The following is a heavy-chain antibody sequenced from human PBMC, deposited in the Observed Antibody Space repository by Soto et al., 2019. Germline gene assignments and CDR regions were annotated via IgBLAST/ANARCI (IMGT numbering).Heavy chain of an antibody. Sequence: GGSLRLSCTASGITFSSYAMSWVRQAPGQGLEWVSVISGSGGSTNYADSVKGRFTISRDNSKNTLYLQMNSLRAEDTAVYYCAKPNLYCTSTSCYDYWGRGTLVTVSS. V-gene: IGHV3-23*01. J-gene: IGHJ4*02. D-gene: IGHD2-2*01. CDR3: AKPNLYCTSTSCYDY. CDR1: GITFSSYA. CDR2: ISGSGGST.